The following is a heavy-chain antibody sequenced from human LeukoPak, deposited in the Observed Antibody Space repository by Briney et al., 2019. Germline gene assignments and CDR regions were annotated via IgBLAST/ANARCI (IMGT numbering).Heavy chain of an antibody. CDR1: GFTFSNYA. Sequence: KPGGSLRLSCAASGFTFSNYAMNWVRQAPGKGLEWVSGISANGDTTYYVDSVRGRFTISRDNSKNSVFLQMNSLRDADTAVYYCVKGFWPARDGGGYYSPFEYWGEGTLVTVSS. V-gene: IGHV3-23*01. J-gene: IGHJ4*02. D-gene: IGHD3-22*01. CDR3: VKGFWPARDGGGYYSPFEY. CDR2: ISANGDTT.